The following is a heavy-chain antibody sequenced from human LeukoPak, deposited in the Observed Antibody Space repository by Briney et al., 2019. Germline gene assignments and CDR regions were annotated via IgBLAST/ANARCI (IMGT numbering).Heavy chain of an antibody. CDR1: GYTFTGYY. D-gene: IGHD2-2*01. CDR2: INPNSGGT. J-gene: IGHJ5*02. Sequence: PVASVKVSCKASGYTFTGYYMHWVRQAPGQGLEWMGWINPNSGGTNYAQKFQGRVTMTRDTSIGTAYMELSRLRSDDTAVYYCARDADWGLPAAIHGWFDPWGQGTLVTVSS. V-gene: IGHV1-2*02. CDR3: ARDADWGLPAAIHGWFDP.